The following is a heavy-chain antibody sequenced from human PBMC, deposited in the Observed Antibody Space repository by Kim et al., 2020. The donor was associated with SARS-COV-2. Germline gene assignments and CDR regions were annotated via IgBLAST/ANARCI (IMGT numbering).Heavy chain of an antibody. D-gene: IGHD2-2*01. Sequence: SETLSLTCAVYGGSFSGYYWSWIRQPPGKGLEWIGEINHSGSTNYNPSLKSRVTISVDTSKNQFSLKLSSVTAADTAVYYCARAFPQYCSSTSCYAVHYWYFDLWGRGTLVTVSS. CDR3: ARAFPQYCSSTSCYAVHYWYFDL. V-gene: IGHV4-34*01. CDR1: GGSFSGYY. J-gene: IGHJ2*01. CDR2: INHSGST.